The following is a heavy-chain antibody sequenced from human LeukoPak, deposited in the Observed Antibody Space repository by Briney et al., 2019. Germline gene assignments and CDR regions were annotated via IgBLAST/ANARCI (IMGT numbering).Heavy chain of an antibody. J-gene: IGHJ4*02. CDR3: ARAVGASEEKKI. CDR1: GGSISSGGYY. V-gene: IGHV4-31*03. Sequence: SETLSLTCTVPGGSISSGGYYWSWIRQHPGKGLEWIGYIYYSGSTYYNPSLKSRVTISVDTSKNQFSLKLSSVTAADTAVYYCARAVGASEEKKIWGQGILVTVSS. D-gene: IGHD1-26*01. CDR2: IYYSGST.